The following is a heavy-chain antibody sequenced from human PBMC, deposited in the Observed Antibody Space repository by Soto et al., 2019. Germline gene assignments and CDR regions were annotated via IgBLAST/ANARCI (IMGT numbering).Heavy chain of an antibody. J-gene: IGHJ4*02. CDR3: ARDLAAGTCDY. CDR1: GYTFNSYA. CDR2: ISAYNGNT. D-gene: IGHD6-13*01. Sequence: QVQLVQSGAEVKKPGASVKVSCKASGYTFNSYAISWVRQAPGQGLEWMGWISAYNGNTNYSQMLQRRVTMTTDTSTSTAYMELRSLRSDDTAVYYCARDLAAGTCDYWGQGTLVTVSS. V-gene: IGHV1-18*01.